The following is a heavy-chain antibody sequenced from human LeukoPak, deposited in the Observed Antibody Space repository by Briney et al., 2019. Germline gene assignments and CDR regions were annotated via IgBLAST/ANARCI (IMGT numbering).Heavy chain of an antibody. CDR1: GFTFNTYS. CDR2: IDSSGGYT. D-gene: IGHD3-22*01. Sequence: GGSLRLSCAASGFTFNTYSMNWARQAPGKGLEWVSSIDSSGGYTFYADSVKGRFIISRDNAKNSLYLQMNSLRAEDTAVYYCAKDLRGYHYYWGQGTLVTVSS. V-gene: IGHV3-21*06. CDR3: AKDLRGYHYY. J-gene: IGHJ4*02.